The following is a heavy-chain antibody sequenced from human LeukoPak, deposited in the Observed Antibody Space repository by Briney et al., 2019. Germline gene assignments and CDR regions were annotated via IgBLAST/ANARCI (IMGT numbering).Heavy chain of an antibody. CDR1: GLTFSSYS. CDR3: ARVKSVPAARDSSLGIDY. Sequence: GGSLRLSCTASGLTFSSYSMNWVRQAPGEGLEWVSSITGISTYMYYTDSVKGRFTISRDNAKNSLYLQMNSLRAEDTAVYYCARVKSVPAARDSSLGIDYWGQGTLVTVSS. J-gene: IGHJ4*02. CDR2: ITGISTYM. D-gene: IGHD2-2*01. V-gene: IGHV3-21*01.